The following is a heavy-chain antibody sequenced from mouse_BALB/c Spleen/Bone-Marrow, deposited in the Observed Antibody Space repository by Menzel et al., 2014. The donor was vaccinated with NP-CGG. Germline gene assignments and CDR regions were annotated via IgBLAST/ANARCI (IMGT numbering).Heavy chain of an antibody. CDR1: GLAFSSYD. CDR3: ARPLYYYGSSPFYAMDY. V-gene: IGHV5-12-1*01. J-gene: IGHJ4*01. D-gene: IGHD1-1*01. Sequence: EVQVVESGGGLVKPGGSLKLSCAASGLAFSSYDMSWVRQTPEKRLEWVAYISSGGGSTYYPDTVKGRFTISRDNAKNTLYLQMSSLKSEDTAMYYCARPLYYYGSSPFYAMDYWGQGTSVTVSS. CDR2: ISSGGGST.